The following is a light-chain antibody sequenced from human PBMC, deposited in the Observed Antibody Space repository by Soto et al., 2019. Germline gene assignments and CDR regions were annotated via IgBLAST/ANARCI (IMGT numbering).Light chain of an antibody. J-gene: IGLJ1*01. CDR3: QTWGTGIHV. Sequence: QSVLTQSPSASASLGASVKFTCTLSSGHSSYAIAWHQQQPEKGPRYLMKLNSDGSHSKGDGIPDRFSGSSSGAERYLTISSLQSEDEADYYCQTWGTGIHVLGTGTKVTVL. CDR2: LNSDGSH. V-gene: IGLV4-69*01. CDR1: SGHSSYA.